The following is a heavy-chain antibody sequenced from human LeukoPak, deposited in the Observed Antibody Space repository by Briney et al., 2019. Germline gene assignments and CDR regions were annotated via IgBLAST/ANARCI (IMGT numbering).Heavy chain of an antibody. D-gene: IGHD6-6*01. V-gene: IGHV3-30-3*01. CDR1: GFTFSSYA. CDR3: AKDRARWSSSNWFDP. Sequence: GGSLRLSCAASGFTFSSYAMHWVRQAPGKGLEWVAVISYDGSNKYYADSVKGRFTISRDNSKNTLYLQMNSLRAEDTAVYYCAKDRARWSSSNWFDPWGQGTLVTVSS. CDR2: ISYDGSNK. J-gene: IGHJ5*02.